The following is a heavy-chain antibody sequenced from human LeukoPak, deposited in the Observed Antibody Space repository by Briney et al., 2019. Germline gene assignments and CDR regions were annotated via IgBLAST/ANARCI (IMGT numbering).Heavy chain of an antibody. Sequence: SVKVSCKASGGTFSSYAISWVRQAPGQGLEWMGGIIPIFGTANYAQKFQGRVTITADESTSTAYMELSGLRSEDTAVYYCARVKDYGGNSVGFDYWGQGTLVTVSS. CDR3: ARVKDYGGNSVGFDY. CDR1: GGTFSSYA. V-gene: IGHV1-69*01. J-gene: IGHJ4*02. D-gene: IGHD4-23*01. CDR2: IIPIFGTA.